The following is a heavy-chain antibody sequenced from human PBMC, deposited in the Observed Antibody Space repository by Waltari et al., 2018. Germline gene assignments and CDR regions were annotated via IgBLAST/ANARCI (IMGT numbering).Heavy chain of an antibody. CDR3: AKRIDRSGFPRGGMDV. Sequence: EVQLLESGGGLVQPGGSLRLSCSGSGFTFRTYAMSWVRQAPGKGLAWVADISGSGGSPYYPNSVKGRFTTSRDNSNDTMYLQMNSLRDEDTAVYYCAKRIDRSGFPRGGMDVWGQGTTVTVSS. D-gene: IGHD3-22*01. CDR2: ISGSGGSP. J-gene: IGHJ6*02. CDR1: GFTFRTYA. V-gene: IGHV3-23*01.